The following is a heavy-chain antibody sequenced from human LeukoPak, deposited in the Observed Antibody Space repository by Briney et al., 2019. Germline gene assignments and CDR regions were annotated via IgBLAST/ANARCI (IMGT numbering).Heavy chain of an antibody. J-gene: IGHJ5*02. Sequence: CGPKPVKPTQTLTLNCIFSGLSLSTSGVGVGWIRQPPGKCLEWLALIYWNGAKRYSPSLKSRLTITKDSSKSQVVLTMSNIDPVDTATYFCAHSPSPLPNQNWFDPWGQGTLVTVYS. CDR1: GLSLSTSGVG. CDR2: IYWNGAK. V-gene: IGHV2-5*01. D-gene: IGHD1-14*01. CDR3: AHSPSPLPNQNWFDP.